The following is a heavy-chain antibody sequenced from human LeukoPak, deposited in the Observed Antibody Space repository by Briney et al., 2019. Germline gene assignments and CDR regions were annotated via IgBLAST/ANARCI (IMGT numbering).Heavy chain of an antibody. CDR2: IYYSGST. CDR3: ARVRGPLDY. D-gene: IGHD3-10*01. J-gene: IGHJ4*02. CDR1: GGSISSYY. Sequence: PSETLSLTCTVSGGSISSYYWSWIRQPPREGLEWSGYIYYSGSTNYNPSLKSRVTISVDTSKNQFSLKPSSVTAADTAVYYCARVRGPLDYWGQGTLVTVSS. V-gene: IGHV4-59*01.